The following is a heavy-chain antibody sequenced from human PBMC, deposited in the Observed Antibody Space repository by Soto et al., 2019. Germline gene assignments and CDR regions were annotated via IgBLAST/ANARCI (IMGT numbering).Heavy chain of an antibody. Sequence: SATLPLPSSDSGGSVDEVANYWGLIRPPPEKGLEWIGTVSHNEKTYCNPSLKSRVTISVDTAKNQFSLKVRSVTAADTAIYCVARRERYYGSPGWFDPWGQGTLVTVSS. CDR2: VSHNEKT. J-gene: IGHJ5*02. CDR3: ARRERYYGSPGWFDP. D-gene: IGHD3-16*01. V-gene: IGHV4-39*01. CDR1: GGSVDEVANY.